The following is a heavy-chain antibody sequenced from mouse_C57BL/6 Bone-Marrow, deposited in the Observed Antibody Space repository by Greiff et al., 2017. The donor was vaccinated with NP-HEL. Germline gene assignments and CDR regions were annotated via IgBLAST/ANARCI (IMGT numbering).Heavy chain of an antibody. CDR1: GYSFTGYY. D-gene: IGHD1-1*01. Sequence: VQLQQSGPELVKPGASVKISCKASGYSFTGYYMNWVKQSPEKSLEWIGEINPSTGGTTYNQKFKAKATLTVDKSSSTAYMQLKSLTSEDSAVYYGARSRGFSYGRSYNYWGQGTTLTVSA. CDR2: INPSTGGT. J-gene: IGHJ2*01. V-gene: IGHV1-42*01. CDR3: ARSRGFSYGRSYNY.